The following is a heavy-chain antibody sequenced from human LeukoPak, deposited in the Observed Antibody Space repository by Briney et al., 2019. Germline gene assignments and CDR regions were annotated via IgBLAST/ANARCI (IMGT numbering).Heavy chain of an antibody. CDR2: MNPNSGNT. V-gene: IGHV1-8*03. J-gene: IGHJ4*02. CDR1: GYTFTSYD. Sequence: ASVKVSCXASGYTFTSYDINWVRQATGQGLEWMGWMNPNSGNTGYAQKFQGRVTITRNTSISTAYMELSSLRSEDTAVYYCARRRAAAGTQHFDYWDQGTLVTVSS. D-gene: IGHD6-13*01. CDR3: ARRRAAAGTQHFDY.